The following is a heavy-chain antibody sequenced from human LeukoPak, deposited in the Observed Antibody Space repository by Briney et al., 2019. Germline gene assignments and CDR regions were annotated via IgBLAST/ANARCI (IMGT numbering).Heavy chain of an antibody. CDR3: ARDLVLAFDY. Sequence: SETLSLTCTVSGGSISSGSYYWSWIRQPAGKGLEWIGRIYTSGSTNYNPSLKSRVTMSVDTSKNQFSLKLSSVTAADTAVYYCARDLVLAFDYWGQGTLVTVSS. J-gene: IGHJ4*02. CDR2: IYTSGST. V-gene: IGHV4-61*02. CDR1: GGSISSGSYY. D-gene: IGHD2-8*02.